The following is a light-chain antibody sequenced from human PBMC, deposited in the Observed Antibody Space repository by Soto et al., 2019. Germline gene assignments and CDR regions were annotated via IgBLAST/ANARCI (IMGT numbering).Light chain of an antibody. Sequence: DIVMTQSPLSLPVTAGEPASISCRSSQSLLHSNGYNYLDWYVQKPGQSPQVLIYLGSNRASGVPDRFSGSGSGTDFTLKISRVEAEDVGVYYCMQALQTPFTFGPGTKVDIK. V-gene: IGKV2-28*01. J-gene: IGKJ3*01. CDR2: LGS. CDR1: QSLLHSNGYNY. CDR3: MQALQTPFT.